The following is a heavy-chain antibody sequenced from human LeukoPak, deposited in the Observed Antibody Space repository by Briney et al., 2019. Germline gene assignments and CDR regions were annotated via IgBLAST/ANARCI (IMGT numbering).Heavy chain of an antibody. J-gene: IGHJ4*02. CDR3: ARGDLYGSGSPEFYFGC. D-gene: IGHD3-10*01. CDR1: GFTFSSYW. V-gene: IGHV3-7*05. Sequence: GGSLRLSCAASGFTFSSYWMSWVRQAPGKGLEWVANIKQDGSEKYYVDSVKGRFTISRDNAKNSLYLQMNSLRAEDTAVYYCARGDLYGSGSPEFYFGCWGQGTLVTVSS. CDR2: IKQDGSEK.